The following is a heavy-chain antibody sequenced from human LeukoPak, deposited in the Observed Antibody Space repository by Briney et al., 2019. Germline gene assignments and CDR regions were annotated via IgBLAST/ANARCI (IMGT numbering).Heavy chain of an antibody. CDR3: AKDLGKQRWSLDY. Sequence: QPGGSLRLSCAASGFTFSSYGMHWVRQAPGKGLEWVAFIRFDGRSKYYPDSVKGRFTVSRDNPQNTVFLQMDSLRAGDTAVYCCAKDLGKQRWSLDYWGQGTLVTASS. J-gene: IGHJ4*02. D-gene: IGHD5-18*01. CDR2: IRFDGRSK. V-gene: IGHV3-30*02. CDR1: GFTFSSYG.